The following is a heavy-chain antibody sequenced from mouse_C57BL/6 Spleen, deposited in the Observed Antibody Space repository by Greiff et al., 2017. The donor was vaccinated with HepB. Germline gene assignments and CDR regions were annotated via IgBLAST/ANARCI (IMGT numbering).Heavy chain of an antibody. CDR2: ISSGSSTI. CDR1: GFTFSDYG. CDR3: ARGDYYGSSFLDY. Sequence: EVQLVESGGGLVKPGGSLKLSCAASGFTFSDYGMHWVRQAPEKGLEWVAYISSGSSTIYYADTVKGRFTISRDNAKNTLFLQMTSLRSEDTAMYYGARGDYYGSSFLDYWGQGTTLTVAS. J-gene: IGHJ2*01. V-gene: IGHV5-17*01. D-gene: IGHD1-1*01.